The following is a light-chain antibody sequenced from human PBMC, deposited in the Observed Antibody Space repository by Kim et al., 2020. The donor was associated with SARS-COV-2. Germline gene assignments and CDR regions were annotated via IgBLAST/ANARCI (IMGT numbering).Light chain of an antibody. CDR1: QSVSSN. J-gene: IGKJ1*01. V-gene: IGKV3-15*01. Sequence: EIVMTQSPAPLSVSPGERATLSCRASQSVSSNLAWYQQKPGQAPRLLIYGASTRATGIPARFSGSGSGTELTLSISSLQSEDFAVYYCQQYNNWPWTFGQGTKVDIK. CDR2: GAS. CDR3: QQYNNWPWT.